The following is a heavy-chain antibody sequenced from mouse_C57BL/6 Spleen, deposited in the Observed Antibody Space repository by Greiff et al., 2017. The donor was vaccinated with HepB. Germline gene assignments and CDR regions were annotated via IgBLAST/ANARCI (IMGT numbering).Heavy chain of an antibody. CDR1: GFTFSDYG. Sequence: EVKLQESGGGLVKPGGSLKLSCAASGFTFSDYGMHWVRQAPEKGLEWVAYISSGSSTIYYADTVKGRFTISRDNAKNTLFLQMTSLRSEDTAMYYCARGRYYYGSTLGFDVWGTGTTVTVSS. J-gene: IGHJ1*03. D-gene: IGHD1-1*01. CDR2: ISSGSSTI. CDR3: ARGRYYYGSTLGFDV. V-gene: IGHV5-17*01.